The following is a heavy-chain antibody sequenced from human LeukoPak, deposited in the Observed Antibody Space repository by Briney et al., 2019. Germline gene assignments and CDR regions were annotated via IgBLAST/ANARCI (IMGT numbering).Heavy chain of an antibody. Sequence: GGSLRLSCAASGFTFISYGMHWVRQAPGKGLEWVTFIRYDGSNKYYADSVKGRFIISRDNSKNTLYLQMNSLRAEDTAVYYCARGSSGYLDYWGQGTLVTVSS. J-gene: IGHJ4*02. D-gene: IGHD3-22*01. CDR3: ARGSSGYLDY. CDR1: GFTFISYG. V-gene: IGHV3-30*02. CDR2: IRYDGSNK.